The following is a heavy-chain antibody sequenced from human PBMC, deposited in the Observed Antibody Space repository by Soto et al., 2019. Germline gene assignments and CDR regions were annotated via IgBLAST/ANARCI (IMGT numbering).Heavy chain of an antibody. CDR1: GYTFTTYG. J-gene: IGHJ4*01. CDR2: ISAYSGNT. V-gene: IGHV1-18*04. CDR3: ARVVKAGDYGDYGRYYFDY. Sequence: QVQLVQSGAEVKKPGASVKVSCKASGYTFTTYGITWMRQAPGQGLEWMGWISAYSGNTNYAQKLQGRLTVTTDTSTNPAYMDLRSLRSDDTAVYYCARVVKAGDYGDYGRYYFDYWGHGTLVTVSS. D-gene: IGHD4-17*01.